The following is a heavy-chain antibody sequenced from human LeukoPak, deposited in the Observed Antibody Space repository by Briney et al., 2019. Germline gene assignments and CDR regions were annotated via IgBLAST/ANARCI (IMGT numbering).Heavy chain of an antibody. D-gene: IGHD4-17*01. CDR3: ARGYHYGDYWNLAVFDY. V-gene: IGHV3-64*01. CDR1: GFTFSSYA. J-gene: IGHJ4*02. Sequence: GGSLRLSCAASGFTFSSYAMHWVRQAPGKGLEYVSAISSNGGSTYYANSVKGRFTISRDNSKNTLYLQMGSLRAEDMAVYYCARGYHYGDYWNLAVFDYWGQGTLVTVSS. CDR2: ISSNGGST.